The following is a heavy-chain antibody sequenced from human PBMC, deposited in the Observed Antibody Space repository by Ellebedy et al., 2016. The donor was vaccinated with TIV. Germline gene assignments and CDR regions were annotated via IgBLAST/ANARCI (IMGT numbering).Heavy chain of an antibody. Sequence: AASGKVSCKASGYTFNIYGISWVRQAPGQGLEWMGWINPNSGGTNYAQKFQGWVTMTRDTSISTAYMELRSLRSDDTAVYYCARVMVGYSGYGANIYYFDYWGQGTLVTVSS. CDR2: INPNSGGT. J-gene: IGHJ4*02. CDR3: ARVMVGYSGYGANIYYFDY. D-gene: IGHD5-12*01. CDR1: GYTFNIYG. V-gene: IGHV1-2*04.